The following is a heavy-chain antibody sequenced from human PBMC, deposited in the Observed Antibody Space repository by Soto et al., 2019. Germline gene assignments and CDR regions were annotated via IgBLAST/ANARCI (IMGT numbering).Heavy chain of an antibody. CDR1: GGSMTSGDQY. Sequence: SETLSLTCTVTGGSMTSGDQYWTWIRHRPGEGLEWFGYINHRGSLYYNPSLKSRVSMSVDTSKNQFSLNLSSATAADTAVYYCERELPQRQGRNMDVWGQGTTVTVSS. D-gene: IGHD1-1*01. CDR3: ERELPQRQGRNMDV. V-gene: IGHV4-31*03. CDR2: INHRGSL. J-gene: IGHJ6*02.